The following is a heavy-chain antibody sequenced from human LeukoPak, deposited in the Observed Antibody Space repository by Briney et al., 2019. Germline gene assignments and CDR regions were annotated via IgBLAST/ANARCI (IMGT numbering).Heavy chain of an antibody. J-gene: IGHJ4*02. CDR2: INPNSGAT. CDR1: EYRFTGYY. D-gene: IGHD5-18*01. V-gene: IGHV1-2*02. CDR3: ARGYYYFDF. Sequence: ASVKVSCKASEYRFTGYYMHWVRQAPGQGLEWMGWINPNSGATNYAQKFQGRVTMTRDTSINTAYIELSRLTSDDTAVYYCARGYYYFDFWGQGTLVTVSS.